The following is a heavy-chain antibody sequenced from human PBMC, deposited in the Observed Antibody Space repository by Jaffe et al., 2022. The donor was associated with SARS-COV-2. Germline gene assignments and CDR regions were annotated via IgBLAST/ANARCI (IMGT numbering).Heavy chain of an antibody. J-gene: IGHJ3*02. CDR2: INSDSGNI. CDR3: ARDLDWAFDI. Sequence: VQLVESGGGLVQPGGSLRLSCAASGFIFSTYTMNWVRQAPGKGLEWISYINSDSGNIYYSDSMKGRFTISRDNAKNSLYLQMDSLRVEDTAVYYCARDLDWAFDIWGLGTVVTVSS. CDR1: GFIFSTYT. D-gene: IGHD1-1*01. V-gene: IGHV3-48*01.